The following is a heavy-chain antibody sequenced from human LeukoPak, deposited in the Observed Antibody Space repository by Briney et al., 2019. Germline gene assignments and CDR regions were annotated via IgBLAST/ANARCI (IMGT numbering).Heavy chain of an antibody. J-gene: IGHJ4*02. CDR1: GYTLTELS. D-gene: IGHD6-13*01. V-gene: IGHV1-24*01. Sequence: ASVKVSCKVSGYTLTELSMHWVRQAPGKGLEWMGGFDPEDGETIYAQKFQGRVTMTRNTSISTAYMELSSLRSEDTAVYYCARAEAAAPREGSYYFDYWGQGTLVTVSS. CDR3: ARAEAAAPREGSYYFDY. CDR2: FDPEDGET.